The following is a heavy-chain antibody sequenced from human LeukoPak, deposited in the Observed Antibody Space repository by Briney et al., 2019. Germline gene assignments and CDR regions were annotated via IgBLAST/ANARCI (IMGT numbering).Heavy chain of an antibody. Sequence: PGGSLRLSCAASGFTVSSNYMSWVRQARGKGLEWVPGIYSGGSTYYADSVKGRFTISRDNAKNSLYLQMNSLRAEDTALYYCAKAPLAYCGGDCSRGQYFQHWGQGTLVTVSS. CDR2: IYSGGST. CDR3: AKAPLAYCGGDCSRGQYFQH. CDR1: GFTVSSNY. J-gene: IGHJ1*01. V-gene: IGHV3-53*05. D-gene: IGHD2-21*02.